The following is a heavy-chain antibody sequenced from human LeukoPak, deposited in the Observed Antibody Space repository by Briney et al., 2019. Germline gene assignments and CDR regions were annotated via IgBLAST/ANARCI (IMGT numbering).Heavy chain of an antibody. CDR3: ARTNSGSYDY. CDR1: GFTFSDYY. J-gene: IGHJ4*02. CDR2: ISSSGSYT. V-gene: IGHV3-11*03. Sequence: GGSLRLSCAASGFTFSDYYMSWIRQAPGKGLEWVSYISSSGSYTNYAASVKGRFTVSRGNAKNSLYLQMNSLRAEDTAVYYCARTNSGSYDYWGQGTLVTVSS. D-gene: IGHD1-26*01.